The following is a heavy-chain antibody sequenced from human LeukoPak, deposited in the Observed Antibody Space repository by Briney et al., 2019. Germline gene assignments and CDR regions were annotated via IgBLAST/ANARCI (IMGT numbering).Heavy chain of an antibody. CDR1: GGSISSGDYY. D-gene: IGHD3-10*01. V-gene: IGHV4-30-4*08. CDR2: IYYSGST. CDR3: ARTITGYNWFDP. J-gene: IGHJ5*02. Sequence: SQTLYLTCTVSGGSISSGDYYWSWIRQPPGKGLEWIGYIYYSGSTYYNQSLKSRVTISVDTSKNQFSLKLSSVTAADTAVYYCARTITGYNWFDPWGQGTLVTVSS.